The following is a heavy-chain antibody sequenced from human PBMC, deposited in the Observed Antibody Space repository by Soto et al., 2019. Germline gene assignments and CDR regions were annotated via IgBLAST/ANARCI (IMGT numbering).Heavy chain of an antibody. D-gene: IGHD3-16*01. Sequence: PGGSLRLSCVVSGFTVSTSVMTWVRQAPGKGLERVSGINDNGEVIYYAGSVKGRFTISRDSAKNVMYLQMNSLTVDDTAVYYCAKGGLRQRLDPWGRGTLVTVSS. CDR3: AKGGLRQRLDP. V-gene: IGHV3-23*01. CDR1: GFTVSTSV. CDR2: INDNGEVI. J-gene: IGHJ5*02.